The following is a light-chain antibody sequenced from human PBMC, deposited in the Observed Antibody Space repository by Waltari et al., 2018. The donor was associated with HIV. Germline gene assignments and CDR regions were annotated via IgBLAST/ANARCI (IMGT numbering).Light chain of an antibody. CDR1: NSYIGTYNY. CDR2: AGT. Sequence: QSALTPPPSASGSPGQSVTISCTGTNSYIGTYNYVPWYQQHPGKHPKVMIYAGTNRPSGVPDRFAGSKSANTASLPVSGLQPEDEADYYCRYYAGSNNLLFGGGTKLTVL. J-gene: IGLJ2*01. V-gene: IGLV2-8*01. CDR3: RYYAGSNNLL.